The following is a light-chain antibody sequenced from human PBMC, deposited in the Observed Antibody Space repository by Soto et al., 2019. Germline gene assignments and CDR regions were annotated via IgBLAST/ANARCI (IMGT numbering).Light chain of an antibody. J-gene: IGKJ2*01. CDR1: QSVANY. Sequence: DIQMTQSPSSLSASVGDRVTITCRANQSVANYLNWYQQKPGEAPKVLIYAVSSLQSGVPSRFSGSGSGTDFTLTISSLQPEDFATYYCQHSYTTPHYTFGQGTKLEIK. CDR2: AVS. V-gene: IGKV1-39*01. CDR3: QHSYTTPHYT.